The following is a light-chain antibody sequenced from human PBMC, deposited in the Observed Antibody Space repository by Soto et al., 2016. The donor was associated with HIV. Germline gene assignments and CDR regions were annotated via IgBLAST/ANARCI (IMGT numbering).Light chain of an antibody. J-gene: IGKJ1*01. CDR3: LQHNSYRWT. V-gene: IGKV1-12*01. CDR1: QDISSW. Sequence: DIQMTQSPSSVSASVGDRATITCRASQDISSWLAWYQQKPGKAPKLLIYVASSLQSGVPSRFSGSGSGTEFTLTISSLQREDFATYYCLQHNSYRWTFGQGTKVEIK. CDR2: VAS.